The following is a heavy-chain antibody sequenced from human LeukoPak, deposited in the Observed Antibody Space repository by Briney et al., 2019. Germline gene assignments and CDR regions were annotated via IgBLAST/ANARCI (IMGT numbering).Heavy chain of an antibody. V-gene: IGHV1-24*01. CDR3: AAGPRITMVRGVIPFDY. J-gene: IGHJ4*02. CDR2: FDPEDGET. Sequence: GASVKVSCKVSGYTLTELSMHWVRQAPGKGLEWMEGFDPEDGETIYAQKFQGRVTMTEDTSTDTAYMELSSLRSEDTAVYYCAAGPRITMVRGVIPFDYWGQGTLVTVSS. D-gene: IGHD3-10*01. CDR1: GYTLTELS.